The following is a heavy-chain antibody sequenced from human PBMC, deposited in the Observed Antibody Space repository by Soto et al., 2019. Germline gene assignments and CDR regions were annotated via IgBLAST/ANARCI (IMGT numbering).Heavy chain of an antibody. V-gene: IGHV2-5*02. J-gene: IGHJ4*02. D-gene: IGHD6-13*01. CDR3: AHRAFAGTYFFDY. Sequence: QITLKESGPTLVKPTQTLTLTCILSGFSVNTTGVGVGWIRQPPGKTLEWLSLIYWDDDKRYNASLISRLTVTKDTSKNQVVLTMSNLDPADTATYYCAHRAFAGTYFFDYWGQGILVTVSS. CDR1: GFSVNTTGVG. CDR2: IYWDDDK.